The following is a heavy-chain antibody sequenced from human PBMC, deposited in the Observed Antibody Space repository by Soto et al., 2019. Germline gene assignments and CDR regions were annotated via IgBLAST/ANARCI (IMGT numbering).Heavy chain of an antibody. V-gene: IGHV3-13*01. J-gene: IGHJ6*02. Sequence: GGSLRLSCAAAGFTFSSYDRHWVRQAPGKGLEWVSAIGTAGDTYYPGSVKGRFTNSRENAKNSLYLQMNSLRAGGTAVYYCARAYSGYEGGFYYYYYGMDVWGQGTTVTVSS. CDR1: GFTFSSYD. CDR2: IGTAGDT. CDR3: ARAYSGYEGGFYYYYYGMDV. D-gene: IGHD5-12*01.